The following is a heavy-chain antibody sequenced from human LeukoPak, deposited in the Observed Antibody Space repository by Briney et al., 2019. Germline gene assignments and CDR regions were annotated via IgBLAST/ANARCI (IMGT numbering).Heavy chain of an antibody. V-gene: IGHV3-48*01. CDR2: ISSSSSTI. Sequence: GGSLRLSCAVSGFTFSSYSMNWVRQAPGKGLEWVTYISSSSSTIYYADSVKGRFTISRDNAKNSLYLQMNSLRAEDTAVYYCARDRFAYCSSTSCFDAFDIWGQGTMVTVSS. J-gene: IGHJ3*02. CDR3: ARDRFAYCSSTSCFDAFDI. D-gene: IGHD2-2*01. CDR1: GFTFSSYS.